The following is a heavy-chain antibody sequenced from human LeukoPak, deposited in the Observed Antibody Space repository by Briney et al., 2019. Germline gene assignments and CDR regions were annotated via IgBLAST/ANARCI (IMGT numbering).Heavy chain of an antibody. J-gene: IGHJ4*02. Sequence: GRSLRPSRVASALPIADFATHSVRQAPGKSLEWVSLISGDGASTFYADSLKGRFSISRDNSKNSLYLEMNSLRTEDAAMYYCAKESGKFDYWGQGTLVAVSS. CDR2: ISGDGAST. V-gene: IGHV3-43*02. CDR3: AKESGKFDY. CDR1: ALPIADFA.